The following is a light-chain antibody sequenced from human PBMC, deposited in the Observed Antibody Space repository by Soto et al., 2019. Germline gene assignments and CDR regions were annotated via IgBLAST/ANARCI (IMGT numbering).Light chain of an antibody. CDR2: AAS. V-gene: IGKV1-39*01. CDR1: QSISSY. Sequence: DIQMTQSPSSLSASVGDRVTITCRAIQSISSYLNWYQQKPWKAPKLLIYAASSLQSEAPSRFSGSGSGTDFTLTISSAQPEGFATYYCQQSYSTPYTFGQGTKLEIK. CDR3: QQSYSTPYT. J-gene: IGKJ2*01.